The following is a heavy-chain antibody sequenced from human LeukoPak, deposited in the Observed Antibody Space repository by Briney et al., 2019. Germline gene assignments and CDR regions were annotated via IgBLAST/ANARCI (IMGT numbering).Heavy chain of an antibody. V-gene: IGHV3-74*01. CDR1: GFTFSRYW. CDR2: INEDGSTT. D-gene: IGHD1-14*01. CDR3: ARGGLEPLDY. Sequence: GGSLRLSCAASGFTFSRYWMHWVRQAPGKGLVWVSRINEDGSTTSYADSVKGRFTISRDNVKNTLYLQMNGPRAEDTAVYYCARGGLEPLDYWGQGTLVTVSS. J-gene: IGHJ4*02.